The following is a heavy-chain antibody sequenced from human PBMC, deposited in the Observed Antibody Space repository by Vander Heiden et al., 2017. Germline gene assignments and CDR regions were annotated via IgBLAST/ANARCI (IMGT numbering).Heavy chain of an antibody. J-gene: IGHJ4*02. CDR2: ITWNSGNR. Sequence: EVQLGESGGGLVQPGRSLRLSCTASGFTFDDYSMHWVRQAPGKGLEWVSGITWNSGNRGYADSVKGRFTISRDNAKNSLFLQMDSLRPEDTAFYYCAKDGSDFYGSAFFDYWGQGTPVTVSS. V-gene: IGHV3-9*01. D-gene: IGHD3-10*01. CDR3: AKDGSDFYGSAFFDY. CDR1: GFTFDDYS.